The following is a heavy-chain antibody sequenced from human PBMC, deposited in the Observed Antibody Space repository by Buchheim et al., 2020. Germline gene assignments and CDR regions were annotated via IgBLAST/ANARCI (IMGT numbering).Heavy chain of an antibody. Sequence: QVQLVESGGGVVQPGRSLRLSCAASGFTFSSYGMHWVRQAPGKGLEWVAVISYDGSNKYYADSVKGRFTISRDNSKNTLYLQMNSLRAEDTAVYYCAKDMDTAMVTGYYYGMDVWGQGTT. CDR2: ISYDGSNK. J-gene: IGHJ6*02. CDR1: GFTFSSYG. V-gene: IGHV3-30*18. CDR3: AKDMDTAMVTGYYYGMDV. D-gene: IGHD5-18*01.